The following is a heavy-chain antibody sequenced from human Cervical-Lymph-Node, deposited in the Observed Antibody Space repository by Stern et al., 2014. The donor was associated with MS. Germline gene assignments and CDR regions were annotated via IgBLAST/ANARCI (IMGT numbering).Heavy chain of an antibody. V-gene: IGHV3-33*01. CDR2: IWYDGSNK. D-gene: IGHD1-26*01. Sequence: QVQLVQSGGGVVQPGRSLRLSCAASGFTFSSYGMHWVRQAPGKGLEWGAVIWYDGSNKYYADSVKGRFTISRDNSKNTLYLQMNSLRAEDTAVYYCARDCKLRYYYYGMDVWGQGTTVTVSS. CDR3: ARDCKLRYYYYGMDV. CDR1: GFTFSSYG. J-gene: IGHJ6*02.